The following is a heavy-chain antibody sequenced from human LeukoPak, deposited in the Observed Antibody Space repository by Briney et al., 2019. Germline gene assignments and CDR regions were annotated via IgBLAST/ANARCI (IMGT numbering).Heavy chain of an antibody. CDR1: GYTFTGYY. V-gene: IGHV1-2*02. Sequence: GASVKVSCKASGYTFTGYYMHWVRQAPGQGLEWMGWINPNSGGTNYAQKFQGRVTMTRDTSISAAYMELSRLRSDDTAVYYCARGKEDSSSWNWFDPWGQGTLVTVSS. CDR2: INPNSGGT. J-gene: IGHJ5*02. D-gene: IGHD6-13*01. CDR3: ARGKEDSSSWNWFDP.